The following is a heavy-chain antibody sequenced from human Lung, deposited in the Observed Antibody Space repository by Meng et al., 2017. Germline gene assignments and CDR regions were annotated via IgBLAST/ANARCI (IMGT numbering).Heavy chain of an antibody. D-gene: IGHD6-19*01. J-gene: IGHJ5*02. CDR1: RGSISTCGYY. CDR2: IGHSGFT. V-gene: IGHV4-39*01. CDR3: VRSSAWVRTGFDP. Sequence: QESRPGQAGPTKALAPSCSVSRGSISTCGYYCCWIRQPPRKGLEWIGRIGHSGFTYHTPSLKSRVAVSLDTSKSQFSLMLTSVTAADTAVYYCVRSSAWVRTGFDPWGQGTLVTVSS.